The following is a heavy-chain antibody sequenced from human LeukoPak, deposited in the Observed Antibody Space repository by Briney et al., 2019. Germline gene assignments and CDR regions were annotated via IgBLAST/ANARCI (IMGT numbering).Heavy chain of an antibody. J-gene: IGHJ6*04. CDR3: AEHGITMIGGV. V-gene: IGHV3-20*04. CDR1: GFTFDDYG. D-gene: IGHD3-10*02. Sequence: GAGGSLRLSCAASGFTFDDYGMSWVRQAPGKGLEWVSGINWNGGSTGYADSVKGRFTISRDNAKNSLYLQMNSLRAEDTAVYYCAEHGITMIGGVWGKGTTVTISS. CDR2: INWNGGST.